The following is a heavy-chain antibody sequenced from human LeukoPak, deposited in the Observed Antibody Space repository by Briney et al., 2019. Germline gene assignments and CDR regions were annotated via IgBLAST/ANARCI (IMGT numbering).Heavy chain of an antibody. CDR3: ARAHQLGFKFSGSYHADLDY. CDR2: ISC. Sequence: GSLRLSPVAPGFAFSKYAMHLVRHAPREGLGGGAIISCADSVKGRVTISRDNSKNSLYLQMNSLRAEDTAIYYCARAHQLGFKFSGSYHADLDYWGQGTLVTVSS. V-gene: IGHV3-30*01. D-gene: IGHD1-26*01. CDR1: GFAFSKYA. J-gene: IGHJ4*02.